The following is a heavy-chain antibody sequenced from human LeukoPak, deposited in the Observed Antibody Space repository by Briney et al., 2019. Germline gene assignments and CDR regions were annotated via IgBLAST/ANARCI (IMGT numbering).Heavy chain of an antibody. Sequence: GGSLRLSCAASGFTFSSYGMHWVRQAPGKGLEWVAVISYDGSNKYYADSVKGRFTISRDNSKNTLYLQMNSLRAEDTAVYYCAKDLRTVVTLFDYWGQGTLVTVSS. J-gene: IGHJ4*02. CDR3: AKDLRTVVTLFDY. V-gene: IGHV3-30*18. CDR2: ISYDGSNK. D-gene: IGHD4-23*01. CDR1: GFTFSSYG.